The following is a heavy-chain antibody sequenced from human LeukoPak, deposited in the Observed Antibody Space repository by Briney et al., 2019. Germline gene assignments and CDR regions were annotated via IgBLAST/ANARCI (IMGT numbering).Heavy chain of an antibody. Sequence: GGSLRLSCAASGFTFSSYGMHWVRQAPGKGLEWVAFIRYDGSNKYYADSVKGRFTISRDNSKNTLYLQMNSLRAEDTALYYCARRWVSRFYFDYWGQGTLVTVSS. CDR3: ARRWVSRFYFDY. D-gene: IGHD4-23*01. J-gene: IGHJ4*02. CDR1: GFTFSSYG. CDR2: IRYDGSNK. V-gene: IGHV3-30*02.